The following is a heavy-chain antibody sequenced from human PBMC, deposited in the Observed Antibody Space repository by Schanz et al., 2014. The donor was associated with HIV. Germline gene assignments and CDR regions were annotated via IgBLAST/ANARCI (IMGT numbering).Heavy chain of an antibody. CDR3: ARDLLGATNGFFLY. CDR1: GFPFSSYS. Sequence: VQLLDSGGGLVQPGGSLRLSCAASGFPFSSYSMNWVRQAPGKGLEWVAYITGSSATINYSESVRGRFTISRDNAKNSLYLQMNSLRDEDTAVYYCARDLLGATNGFFLYWGQGALVTVSS. D-gene: IGHD1-26*01. J-gene: IGHJ1*01. CDR2: ITGSSATI. V-gene: IGHV3-48*02.